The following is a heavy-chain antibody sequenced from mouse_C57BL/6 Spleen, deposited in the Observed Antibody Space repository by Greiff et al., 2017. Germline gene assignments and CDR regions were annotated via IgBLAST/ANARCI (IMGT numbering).Heavy chain of an antibody. CDR2: IDPANGNT. J-gene: IGHJ3*01. Sequence: VQLQQSVAELVRPGASVKLSCTASGFNIKNTYMHWVKQRPEQGLEWIGRIDPANGNTKYAPKFKGKAPITADTSSNTAYLQLRSLTSEDTAIYYCARRIYYDYDVFAYWGQGTLVTVSA. CDR3: ARRIYYDYDVFAY. V-gene: IGHV14-3*01. D-gene: IGHD2-4*01. CDR1: GFNIKNTY.